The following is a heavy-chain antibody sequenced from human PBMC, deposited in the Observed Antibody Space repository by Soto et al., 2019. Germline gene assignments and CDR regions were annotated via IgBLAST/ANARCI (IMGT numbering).Heavy chain of an antibody. V-gene: IGHV4-31*03. CDR3: ARDHVYCTKGVCPYNWFDT. D-gene: IGHD2-8*01. CDR1: GGSISSGGYY. Sequence: QVLLQESGPGLVRPSQTLSLTCNVSGGSISSGGYYWTWIRHHPGKGLEWIGNIYYSGNTNYNPSLTSRLTISLDTSKNQFSRKLSSVAAADTAVYYCARDHVYCTKGVCPYNWFDTWGQGTLVTVSS. J-gene: IGHJ5*02. CDR2: IYYSGNT.